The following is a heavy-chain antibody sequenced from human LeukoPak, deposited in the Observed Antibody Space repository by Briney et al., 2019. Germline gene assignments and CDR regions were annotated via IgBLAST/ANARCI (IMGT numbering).Heavy chain of an antibody. CDR1: GGSISSSSYY. D-gene: IGHD6-6*01. CDR3: GAAARPGWFDP. CDR2: IYYSGST. Sequence: SETLSLTCTVSGGSISSSSYYWGWIRQPPGKGLEWIGYIYYSGSTNYNPSLKSRVTISVDTSKNQFSLKLSSVTAADTAVYYCGAAARPGWFDPWGQGTLVTVSS. V-gene: IGHV4-61*05. J-gene: IGHJ5*02.